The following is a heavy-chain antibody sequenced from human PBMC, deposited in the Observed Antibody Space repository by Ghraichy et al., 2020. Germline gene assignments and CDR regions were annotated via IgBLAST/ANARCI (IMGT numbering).Heavy chain of an antibody. J-gene: IGHJ2*01. CDR3: ARTLPGIAVYGYWYFDH. CDR1: GGSISSYY. V-gene: IGHV4-59*01. D-gene: IGHD6-19*01. Sequence: ETLSLTCTVSGGSISSYYWSWIRQPPGKGLEWIGYIYYSGSTNYNPSLKSRVTISVDTSKNQFSLKLSSVTAADTAVYYCARTLPGIAVYGYWYFDHWGRGTLDNVSS. CDR2: IYYSGST.